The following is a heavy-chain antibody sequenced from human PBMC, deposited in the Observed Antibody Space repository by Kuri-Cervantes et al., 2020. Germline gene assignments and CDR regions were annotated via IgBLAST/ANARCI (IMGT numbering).Heavy chain of an antibody. D-gene: IGHD3-10*01. CDR3: YYYGSGSYYQDAFDI. V-gene: IGHV3-30*03. CDR2: ISYDGGNK. Sequence: GESLKISCAASGFTFSSYGMHWVRQAPGKGLEWVAVISYDGGNKYYADSVKGRFTISRDNSKNTLCLQMNSLRAEDTAVYYCYYYGSGSYYQDAFDIWGQGTMVTVSS. CDR1: GFTFSSYG. J-gene: IGHJ3*02.